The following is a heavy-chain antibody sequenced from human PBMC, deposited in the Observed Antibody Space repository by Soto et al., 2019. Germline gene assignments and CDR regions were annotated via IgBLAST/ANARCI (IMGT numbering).Heavy chain of an antibody. Sequence: PSETVSLTCTVSCGSVSRGSHYWRWLRQPPGKGLEWIAYISYTRTTNYNPSLKSRVTISVDMSKNQFSLRLDSVTAADTAVYYCAGDRSGDLNSLDALDIPGQGTTDTGS. CDR3: AGDRSGDLNSLDALDI. CDR1: CGSVSRGSHY. J-gene: IGHJ3*02. V-gene: IGHV4-61*01. CDR2: ISYTRTT. D-gene: IGHD4-17*01.